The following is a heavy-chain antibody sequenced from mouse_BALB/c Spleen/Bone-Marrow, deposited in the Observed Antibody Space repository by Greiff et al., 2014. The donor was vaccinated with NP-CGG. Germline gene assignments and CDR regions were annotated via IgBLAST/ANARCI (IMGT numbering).Heavy chain of an antibody. CDR3: ARVYVWYFDV. Sequence: QVQLKESGPGLVAPSQSLSITCTVSGFSLTSYGVHWVRQPPGKGLEWLGVIWAGGSTNYYSALMTRLNISKDNSKSQVFLKINSQKTDNTAMYYCARVYVWYFDVWGAGTTVTVSS. V-gene: IGHV2-9*02. D-gene: IGHD2-3*01. CDR1: GFSLTSYG. J-gene: IGHJ1*01. CDR2: IWAGGST.